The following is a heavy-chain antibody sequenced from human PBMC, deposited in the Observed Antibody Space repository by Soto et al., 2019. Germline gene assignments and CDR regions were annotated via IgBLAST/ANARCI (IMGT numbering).Heavy chain of an antibody. CDR1: GYTFIDYY. CDR2: INPNSGGT. J-gene: IGHJ4*02. CDR3: ARGLGSSGWYNYFDY. D-gene: IGHD6-19*01. V-gene: IGHV1-2*02. Sequence: QVQLVQSGAEVEKPGASLKVSCKASGYTFIDYYMHWVRLAPGQGLEWMGWINPNSGGTNYAQSFQGRVTMTRDTSSSTAYMELRRLRSDDTAVYYCARGLGSSGWYNYFDYWGQGTLFTVSS.